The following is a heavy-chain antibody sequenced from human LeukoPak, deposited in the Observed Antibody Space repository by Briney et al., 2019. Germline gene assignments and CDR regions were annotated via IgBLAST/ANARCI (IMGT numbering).Heavy chain of an antibody. CDR3: AAQGSWELRATHAFDI. D-gene: IGHD1-26*01. V-gene: IGHV3-7*01. CDR2: IKQDGSEK. Sequence: GGSLRLSCAASGFTFSSYWMSWVRQAPGKGLEWVANIKQDGSEKYYVDSVKGRFTISRDNAKNSLYLQMNSLRAEDTAVYYCAAQGSWELRATHAFDIWGQGTMVTVSS. J-gene: IGHJ3*02. CDR1: GFTFSSYW.